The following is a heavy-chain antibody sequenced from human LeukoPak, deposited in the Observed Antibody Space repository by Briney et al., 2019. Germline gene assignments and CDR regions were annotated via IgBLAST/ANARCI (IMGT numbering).Heavy chain of an antibody. Sequence: SGPTLVKPTQTLTLTCTFSGFSLSTSGVGVGWIRQPPGKALEWLALIYWDDEKRYSPSLKSRLTITKDTSKNQVVLTMTNMDPVDTATYYCAHRRFTGFNYDSSGYYYKTGTFDIWGQGTMITVSS. CDR3: AHRRFTGFNYDSSGYYYKTGTFDI. CDR2: IYWDDEK. CDR1: GFSLSTSGVG. V-gene: IGHV2-5*02. J-gene: IGHJ3*02. D-gene: IGHD3-22*01.